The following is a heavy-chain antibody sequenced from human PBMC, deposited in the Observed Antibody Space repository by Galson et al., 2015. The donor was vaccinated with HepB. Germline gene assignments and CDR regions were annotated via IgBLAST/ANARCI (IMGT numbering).Heavy chain of an antibody. CDR2: ISSSSSYI. CDR1: GFTFSSYS. J-gene: IGHJ3*02. CDR3: AKDGMATITSLAFDI. V-gene: IGHV3-21*04. Sequence: SLRLSCAASGFTFSSYSMNWVRQAPGKGLEWVSSISSSSSYIYYADSVKGRFTISRDNSKNTLYLQMNSLRAEDTAVYYCAKDGMATITSLAFDIWGQGTMVTVSS. D-gene: IGHD5-24*01.